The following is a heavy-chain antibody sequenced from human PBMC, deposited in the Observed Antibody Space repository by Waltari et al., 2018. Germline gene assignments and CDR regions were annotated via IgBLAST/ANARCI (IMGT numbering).Heavy chain of an antibody. Sequence: QVQLVESGGGVVQPGRSLRLSCAASGFTFSSYGMHWVRQAPGKGLEWVAVIWYDGSNKYYADSVKGRFTISRDNSKNTLYLQMNSLRAEDTAVYYCAREPPSGVLGYWGQGTLVTVSS. CDR3: AREPPSGVLGY. CDR2: IWYDGSNK. D-gene: IGHD1-26*01. J-gene: IGHJ4*02. V-gene: IGHV3-33*01. CDR1: GFTFSSYG.